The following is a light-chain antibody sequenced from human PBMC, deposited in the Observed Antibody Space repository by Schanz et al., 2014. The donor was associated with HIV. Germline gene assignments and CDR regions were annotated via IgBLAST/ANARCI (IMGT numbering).Light chain of an antibody. CDR3: QQYDSYPLT. CDR1: QGIRNY. CDR2: AAS. J-gene: IGKJ4*01. Sequence: IQLTQSPSSLSASVGDRVTITCRASQGIRNYLAWYPQKPGKAPKLLIYAASTLQSGVPSKFSGRGSGTYFTLTISSLQPEDSGTYYCQQYDSYPLTFGGGAKVEIK. V-gene: IGKV1-16*02.